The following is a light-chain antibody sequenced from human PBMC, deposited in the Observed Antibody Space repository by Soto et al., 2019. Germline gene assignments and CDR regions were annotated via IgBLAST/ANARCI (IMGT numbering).Light chain of an antibody. Sequence: IVMTQSPGTLSVSPGARAALSCRASQSVSSNLAWYQQKPGQAPRLLIYGASSRATGIPDRFSGSGSGTDFTLTISRLEPEDSAVYFCQHYSSQTFGQGTKVDIK. CDR2: GAS. CDR1: QSVSSN. J-gene: IGKJ1*01. CDR3: QHYSSQT. V-gene: IGKV3-20*01.